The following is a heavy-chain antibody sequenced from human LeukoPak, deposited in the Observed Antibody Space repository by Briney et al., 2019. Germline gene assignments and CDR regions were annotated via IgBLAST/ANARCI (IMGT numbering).Heavy chain of an antibody. D-gene: IGHD3-22*01. CDR3: ARDTYYYNSGNSWSDVFDI. J-gene: IGHJ3*02. Sequence: SVKVSCKASGGTFSSYAISWVRQAPGQGLEWMGGIIPIFGTANYAQKFQGRVTITADKSTSTAYMELSSLRSDDTAVYYCARDTYYYNSGNSWSDVFDIWGQGTMVTVSS. V-gene: IGHV1-69*06. CDR1: GGTFSSYA. CDR2: IIPIFGTA.